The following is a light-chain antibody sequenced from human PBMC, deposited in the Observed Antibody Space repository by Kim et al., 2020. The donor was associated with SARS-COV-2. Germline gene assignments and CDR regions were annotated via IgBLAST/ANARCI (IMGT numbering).Light chain of an antibody. CDR2: EAS. CDR1: QSISSY. Sequence: DIQMTQSPSSLSASVGDRVTITCRATQSISSYLNWYQQKPGKAPKSLIYEASSLQSGVPSRFSGSGSGTHFTLTISSLQPEDFATYYCQQSYSTPFTFGGGTKVYIK. CDR3: QQSYSTPFT. V-gene: IGKV1-39*01. J-gene: IGKJ4*01.